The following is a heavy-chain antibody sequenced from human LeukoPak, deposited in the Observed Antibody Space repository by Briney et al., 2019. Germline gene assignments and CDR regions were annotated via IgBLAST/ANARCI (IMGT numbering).Heavy chain of an antibody. CDR1: GGSISSYY. J-gene: IGHJ4*02. D-gene: IGHD5-18*01. V-gene: IGHV4-59*01. Sequence: PSETLSLTCTVSGGSISSYYWSWIRQPPGKGLEWIGYIYYSGSTNYNPSLKSRVTISVDTSKNQFSLKLNSVTAADTAVYYCARVGHGYSYGPFDSWGQGTLVTVSS. CDR3: ARVGHGYSYGPFDS. CDR2: IYYSGST.